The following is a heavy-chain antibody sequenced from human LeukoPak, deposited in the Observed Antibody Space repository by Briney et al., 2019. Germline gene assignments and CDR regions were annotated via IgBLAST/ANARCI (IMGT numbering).Heavy chain of an antibody. CDR2: INHSGST. V-gene: IGHV4-34*01. J-gene: IGHJ6*03. CDR3: ATSRGYSSSWYYMDV. CDR1: GGSFSGYY. Sequence: PSETLSLTCAVYGGSFSGYYWSWIRQPPGKVLEWIGEINHSGSTNYNPSLKSRVTISVDTSKNQFSLKLSSVTAADTAVYYCATSRGYSSSWYYMDVWGKGTTVTISS. D-gene: IGHD6-13*01.